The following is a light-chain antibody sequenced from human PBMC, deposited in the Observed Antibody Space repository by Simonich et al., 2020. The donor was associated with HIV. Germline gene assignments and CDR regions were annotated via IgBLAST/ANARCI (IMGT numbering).Light chain of an antibody. Sequence: QSALTQPASVSGSPGQSITIPCTGTSSDVGSYNLVSWYQQHPGKAPKVMIYEGSERPSGVSNRFSGSKSGNTASLTISGLQAEDEADYYCCSYAGSSTYVVFGGGTKLTVL. V-gene: IGLV2-23*01. CDR2: EGS. J-gene: IGLJ2*01. CDR1: SSDVGSYNL. CDR3: CSYAGSSTYVV.